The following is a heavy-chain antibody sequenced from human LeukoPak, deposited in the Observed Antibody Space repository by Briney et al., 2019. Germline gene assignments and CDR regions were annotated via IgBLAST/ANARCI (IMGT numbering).Heavy chain of an antibody. CDR1: GGSIRSGNHY. V-gene: IGHV4-61*02. D-gene: IGHD3-10*01. CDR3: AKGIIWFGETGGGRNDY. CDR2: VYMSGST. Sequence: SETLSLTCTVSGGSIRSGNHYWSWIRQPAGKGLEWIGRVYMSGSTNYNPSLKSRVTISVDTSKNQFSLKLSSVTAADTAVYYCAKGIIWFGETGGGRNDYWGQGTLVTVSS. J-gene: IGHJ4*02.